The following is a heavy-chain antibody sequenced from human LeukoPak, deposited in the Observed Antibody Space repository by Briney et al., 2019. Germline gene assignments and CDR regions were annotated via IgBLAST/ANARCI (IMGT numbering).Heavy chain of an antibody. J-gene: IGHJ4*02. CDR1: GFTFSSYA. CDR2: ISYDGSNK. V-gene: IGHV3-30-3*01. CDR3: ARDYWALGIAVAGGSDY. D-gene: IGHD6-19*01. Sequence: GRSLRLSCAASGFTFSSYAMHWVRQAPGKGLEWVAVISYDGSNKYYADSVKGRFTISRDNSKNTLYLQMNSLRAEDTAVYYCARDYWALGIAVAGGSDYWGQGTLVTVSS.